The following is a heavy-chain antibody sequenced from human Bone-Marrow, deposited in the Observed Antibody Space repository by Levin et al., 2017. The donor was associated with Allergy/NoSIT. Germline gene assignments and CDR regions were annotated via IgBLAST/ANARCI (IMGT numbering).Heavy chain of an antibody. D-gene: IGHD4-23*01. J-gene: IGHJ6*03. CDR3: ARAIPSGGNSYYYYYMDV. CDR2: IYYNGKS. Sequence: SETLSLTCTVSGGSISSYYWTWIRQAPEKRLEWIGYIYYNGKSNYNPSLKTRVSISVDTSKNLFSPSLSSVTAADSAIYYCARAIPSGGNSYYYYYMDVWGKGITVTVSS. V-gene: IGHV4-59*01. CDR1: GGSISSYY.